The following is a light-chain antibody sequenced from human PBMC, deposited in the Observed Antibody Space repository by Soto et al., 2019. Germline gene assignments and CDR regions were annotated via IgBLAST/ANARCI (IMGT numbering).Light chain of an antibody. J-gene: IGKJ5*01. CDR1: QSVTNN. CDR2: AAS. Sequence: EIVMTQSPATLSLSPGERATLSCRASQSVTNNLAWYQQKPGQAPRLLIYAASSRATGIPARFSGSGSGTDFTLTINRLETEDFAVHYCQQSDTFGQGTRLEIK. CDR3: QQSDT. V-gene: IGKV3D-15*01.